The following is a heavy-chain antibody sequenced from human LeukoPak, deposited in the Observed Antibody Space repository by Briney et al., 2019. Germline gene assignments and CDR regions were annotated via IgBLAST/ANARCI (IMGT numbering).Heavy chain of an antibody. CDR3: ARVGSLAAAGTPDY. V-gene: IGHV3-11*06. Sequence: GGSLRLSCAASGFTFSDYYMSWIRQAPGKGLEWVSYISSTSSHTIYADSVKGRFTISRDNAKNSLSLQVNGLRADDTAVYYCARVGSLAAAGTPDYWGQGTLVTVSS. CDR2: ISSTSSHT. J-gene: IGHJ4*02. CDR1: GFTFSDYY. D-gene: IGHD6-13*01.